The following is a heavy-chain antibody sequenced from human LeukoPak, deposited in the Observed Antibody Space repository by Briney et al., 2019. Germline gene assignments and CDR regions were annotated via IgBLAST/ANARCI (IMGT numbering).Heavy chain of an antibody. CDR1: GFTFSSYS. Sequence: PGGSLRLSCAASGFTFSSYSMNWVRQAPGKGLEWVSYISSSSSTIYYADSVKGRFTISRDNAKNSLYLQMNSLRAEDTAVYYCARGGGALLDATPKNQRANDAFDIWGQGTMVTVSS. D-gene: IGHD3-3*01. CDR3: ARGGGALLDATPKNQRANDAFDI. CDR2: ISSSSSTI. J-gene: IGHJ3*02. V-gene: IGHV3-48*01.